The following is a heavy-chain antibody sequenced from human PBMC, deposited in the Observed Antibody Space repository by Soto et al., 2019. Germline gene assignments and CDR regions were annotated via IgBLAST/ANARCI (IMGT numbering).Heavy chain of an antibody. CDR3: ATHVGVNTTRDKCMDF. V-gene: IGHV5-10-1*01. D-gene: IGHD2-21*01. J-gene: IGHJ6*04. Sequence: EAMTISCKGSRYSVASYWISWVRQMPGKGLEWMGRIDPSDSYTNYSPSFQGHVTISADKSISTAYLQWSSLKASDTAMYDCATHVGVNTTRDKCMDFWRKRTKVTVSS. CDR1: RYSVASYW. CDR2: IDPSDSYT.